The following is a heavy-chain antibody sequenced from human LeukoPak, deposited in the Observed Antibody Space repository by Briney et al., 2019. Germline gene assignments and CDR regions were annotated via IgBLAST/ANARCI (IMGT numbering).Heavy chain of an antibody. Sequence: TGRSLRLSRAASGFTSSNAWMSSVRQAPGEGLEWVVRIKSKADGGTTDYAAPVKGRFTISRDDSKNTLYLQMNSLKTEDTAVYYCPTVNVGSGCLDFWGQGTLVTVSS. J-gene: IGHJ4*02. CDR2: IKSKADGGTT. CDR1: GFTSSNAW. V-gene: IGHV3-15*01. CDR3: PTVNVGSGCLDF. D-gene: IGHD3-22*01.